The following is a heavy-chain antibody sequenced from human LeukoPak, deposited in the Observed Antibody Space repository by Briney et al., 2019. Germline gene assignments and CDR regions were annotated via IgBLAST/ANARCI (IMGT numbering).Heavy chain of an antibody. J-gene: IGHJ6*03. CDR2: FDRKNGDT. CDR3: ATGVFCATTTCPGYQHYYYFMDV. Sequence: AAVKVSCKVSGFTLADLSMHWVRQAPGKGLEWVGGFDRKNGDTIYAQRFRGRVTLTEDTSTGTAYMDLSSLSADDTAVYYCATGVFCATTTCPGYQHYYYFMDVWGKGTTVTVSS. CDR1: GFTLADLS. V-gene: IGHV1-24*01. D-gene: IGHD2-2*01.